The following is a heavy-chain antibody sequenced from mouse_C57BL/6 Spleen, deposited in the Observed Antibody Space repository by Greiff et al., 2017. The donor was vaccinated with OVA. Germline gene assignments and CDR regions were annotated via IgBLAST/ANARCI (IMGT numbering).Heavy chain of an antibody. Sequence: VKVVESGPGLVAPSQSLSITCTVSGFSLTSYGVHWVRQPPGKGLEWLVVIWSDGSTTYNSALKSRLSISKDNSKSQVFLKMNSLQTDDTAMYDGARQNYGSRGGYFDGWGTGTTVTVSS. D-gene: IGHD1-1*01. CDR3: ARQNYGSRGGYFDG. J-gene: IGHJ1*03. CDR2: IWSDGST. CDR1: GFSLTSYG. V-gene: IGHV2-6-1*01.